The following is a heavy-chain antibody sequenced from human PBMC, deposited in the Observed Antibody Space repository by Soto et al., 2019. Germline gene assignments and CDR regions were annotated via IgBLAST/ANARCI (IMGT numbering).Heavy chain of an antibody. D-gene: IGHD2-2*01. Sequence: ASVKVSCKASGYTFTSYGISWVRQAPGQGLEWMGWISAYNGNTNYAQKLQGRVTMTTDTSTSTAYMELRSLRSDDTAVYYCARDLLYCISTSCYPGPFVIWCQGTRVTV. V-gene: IGHV1-18*01. J-gene: IGHJ3*02. CDR2: ISAYNGNT. CDR1: GYTFTSYG. CDR3: ARDLLYCISTSCYPGPFVI.